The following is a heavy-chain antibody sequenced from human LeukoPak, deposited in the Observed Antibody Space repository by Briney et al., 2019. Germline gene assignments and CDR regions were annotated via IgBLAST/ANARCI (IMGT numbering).Heavy chain of an antibody. CDR2: INTDVSST. CDR1: GFSFNIHW. Sequence: GGSLRLSSAASGFSFNIHWMHWVRQAPGKGLVWVSRINTDVSSTDYADSVKGRFTISRDNATNTLYLQMNSLRDEDTAVDYCGRDLNWNQIDYWGQGSLVIVSS. J-gene: IGHJ4*02. CDR3: GRDLNWNQIDY. V-gene: IGHV3-74*01. D-gene: IGHD1-20*01.